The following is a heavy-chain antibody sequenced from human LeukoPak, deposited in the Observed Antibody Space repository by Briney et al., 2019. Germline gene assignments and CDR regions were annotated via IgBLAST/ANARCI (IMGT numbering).Heavy chain of an antibody. V-gene: IGHV4-61*02. J-gene: IGHJ4*02. CDR1: GDSISSGDYY. CDR3: ARHAWQWLPFEH. Sequence: SETLSLTCTVSGDSISSGDYYWSWIRQPAGKGLEWIGRISSSGSTNYDPSLKSRVTISVDTSKNQFSLNLSSVTAADTAMYYCARHAWQWLPFEHWGQGTLVTVSS. CDR2: ISSSGST. D-gene: IGHD6-19*01.